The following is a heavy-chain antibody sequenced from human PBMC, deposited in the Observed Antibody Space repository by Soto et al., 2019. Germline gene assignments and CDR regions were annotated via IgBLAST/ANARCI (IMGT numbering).Heavy chain of an antibody. V-gene: IGHV4-39*01. Sequence: SETLSLTCTVSGGSISRSSYYCGWIRQPPGKGLEWIGSIYYSGSTYYNPSLKSRVTISVDTSKNQFSLKLSSVTAADTALYYCASVLIINWNHQAAFDIRCTAIMVTVSS. D-gene: IGHD1-20*01. CDR1: GGSISRSSYY. CDR3: ASVLIINWNHQAAFDI. CDR2: IYYSGST. J-gene: IGHJ3*02.